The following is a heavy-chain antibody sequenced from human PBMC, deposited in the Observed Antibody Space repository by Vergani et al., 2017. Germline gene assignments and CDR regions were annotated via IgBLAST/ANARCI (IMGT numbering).Heavy chain of an antibody. J-gene: IGHJ6*03. D-gene: IGHD1-26*01. Sequence: EVQLVESGGGLVKRGGSLRLSCTASGFTFSNYWMQWVRQAPGKGMMWVSGINSDGDSTSYADSVKGRFTISRDNAKNTLYLQMDSLRAEDTAVYYCARDGWELLDYFYYMDVWGKGTTVTVSS. CDR2: INSDGDST. V-gene: IGHV3-74*01. CDR1: GFTFSNYW. CDR3: ARDGWELLDYFYYMDV.